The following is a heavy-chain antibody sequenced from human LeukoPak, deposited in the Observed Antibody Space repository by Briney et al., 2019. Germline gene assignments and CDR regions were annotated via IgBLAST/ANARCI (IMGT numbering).Heavy chain of an antibody. D-gene: IGHD3-10*01. Sequence: GGFLRLSCAASGFIFSNHTMNWVRQAPGKGLEWVSYISSSSGAMYYADSVKGRFTISRDNAKNSLYLQMNSLRAEDTAVYYCARGVAFWFGELFAFDGWGQGTLVTVPS. CDR3: ARGVAFWFGELFAFDG. J-gene: IGHJ4*02. CDR2: ISSSSGAM. V-gene: IGHV3-48*04. CDR1: GFIFSNHT.